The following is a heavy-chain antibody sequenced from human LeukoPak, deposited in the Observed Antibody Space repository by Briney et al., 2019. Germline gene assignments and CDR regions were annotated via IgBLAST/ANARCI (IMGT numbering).Heavy chain of an antibody. CDR2: IDYSGGSS. J-gene: IGHJ4*02. CDR3: ARTSSSGYYSKYFDY. V-gene: IGHV3-23*01. D-gene: IGHD3-22*01. CDR1: GFTLSSYE. Sequence: GGSLRLSCTVSGFTLSSYEMSWIRQAPGKGLEWVSSIDYSGGSSYYADSVKGRFTISREDSKNTLYLQMNSLRAEDTAVYYCARTSSSGYYSKYFDYWGQGTLVTVSS.